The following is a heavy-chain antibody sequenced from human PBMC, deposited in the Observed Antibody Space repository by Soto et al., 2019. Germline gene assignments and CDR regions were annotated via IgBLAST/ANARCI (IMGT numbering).Heavy chain of an antibody. J-gene: IGHJ4*02. CDR2: ISWDGSST. CDR3: AKGRDSSGYYFNFDY. Sequence: EVQLVESGGVVVQPGGSLRLSCAASGFTFDDYAMHWVRQAPGKGLDWVSLISWDGSSTYYAASVKGRFTISRDNSKNSLYLQMNSLRAEDTALYYCAKGRDSSGYYFNFDYWGQGTLVTVSS. V-gene: IGHV3-43D*04. D-gene: IGHD3-22*01. CDR1: GFTFDDYA.